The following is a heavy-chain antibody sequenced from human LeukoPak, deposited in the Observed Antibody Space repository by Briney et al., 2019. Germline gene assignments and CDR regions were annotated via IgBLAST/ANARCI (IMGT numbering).Heavy chain of an antibody. CDR1: GFTFTGYS. CDR2: IKYDGSKT. J-gene: IGHJ4*02. D-gene: IGHD2-21*01. V-gene: IGHV3-30*03. CDR3: ARDGITPPGIFNFDY. Sequence: GGSLRLSCSASGFTFTGYSMNWVRQAPGKGLEWVAAIKYDGSKTHYADSVKGRFTISRDNSKDTLYLQMNSLRADDTAVYYCARDGITPPGIFNFDYWGQGTLVTVSS.